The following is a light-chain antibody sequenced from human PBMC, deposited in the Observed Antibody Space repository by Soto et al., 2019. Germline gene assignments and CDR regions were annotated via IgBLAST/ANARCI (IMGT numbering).Light chain of an antibody. CDR1: QSISTN. J-gene: IGKJ3*01. CDR3: QQYNTWPPR. V-gene: IGKV3-15*01. Sequence: EIVMTQSPATLSVSPGESDTLSCRASQSISTNLAWYQQKPGQAPRLLISGASTRATGIPARFSGSGSGTEFTLTISSLQSEDFAVYYCQQYNTWPPRFGPGTKIHI. CDR2: GAS.